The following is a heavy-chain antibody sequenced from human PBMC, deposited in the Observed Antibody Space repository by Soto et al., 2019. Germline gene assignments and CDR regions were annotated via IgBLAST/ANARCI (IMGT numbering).Heavy chain of an antibody. J-gene: IGHJ6*02. D-gene: IGHD3-10*01. CDR3: ARSRYGSGSYYNVKDYYYYGMDV. Sequence: QVTLKESGPVLVKPTETLTLTCTVSGFSLSNARMGVSWIRQPPGKALEWLAHIFSNDEKSYSTSLKSRLTISKDTSKSQVVLTMTNMDPVDTATYYCARSRYGSGSYYNVKDYYYYGMDVWGQGTTVTVSS. CDR1: GFSLSNARMG. V-gene: IGHV2-26*01. CDR2: IFSNDEK.